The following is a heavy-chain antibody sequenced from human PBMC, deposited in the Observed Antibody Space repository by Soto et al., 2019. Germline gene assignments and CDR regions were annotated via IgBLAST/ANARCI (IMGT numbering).Heavy chain of an antibody. CDR1: GFTFSNSW. V-gene: IGHV3-7*05. CDR3: ARVSPVMSPGY. CDR2: INQDGSDK. J-gene: IGHJ4*02. Sequence: EVQLVESGGGLVQPGGSLRLSRAVSGFTFSNSWLSWVRQAPGKGLEWVANINQDGSDKYYVDSVKGRFTISRDNAKNSLYLQMNSLRAEDTAIYYCARVSPVMSPGYWGQGTLVTVSS. D-gene: IGHD3-16*01.